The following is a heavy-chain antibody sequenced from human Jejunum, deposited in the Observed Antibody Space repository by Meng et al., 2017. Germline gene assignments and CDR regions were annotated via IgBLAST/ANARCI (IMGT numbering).Heavy chain of an antibody. CDR2: INPNSGGT. D-gene: IGHD1-26*01. CDR1: VYTFTDYY. CDR3: ARVSSVGATRAGFDY. Sequence: QVQLVQSGAEVKKPGASVKVSCQASVYTFTDYYMHWVRQAPGQGLEWMGWINPNSGGTDYAQNFQGRVTMTRDTSIYTAYMELSRLRSDDTAVYYCARVSSVGATRAGFDYWGQGTLVTVSS. V-gene: IGHV1-2*02. J-gene: IGHJ4*02.